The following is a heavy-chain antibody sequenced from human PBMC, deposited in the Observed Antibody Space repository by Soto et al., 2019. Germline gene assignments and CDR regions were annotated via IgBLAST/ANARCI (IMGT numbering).Heavy chain of an antibody. Sequence: LSLNGTVSGGSISRYYWSWIRQPAGKGLEWIGRIYTSGSTNYNPSLKSRVTMSVDTSKNQFSLKLSSVTAADTAVYYCARVRIVGPRESYGMDVWGQGTTVTVSS. D-gene: IGHD1-26*01. CDR3: ARVRIVGPRESYGMDV. J-gene: IGHJ6*02. CDR2: IYTSGST. CDR1: GGSISRYY. V-gene: IGHV4-4*07.